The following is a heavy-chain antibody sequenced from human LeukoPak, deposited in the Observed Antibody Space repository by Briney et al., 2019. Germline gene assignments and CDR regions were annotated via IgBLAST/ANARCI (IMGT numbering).Heavy chain of an antibody. J-gene: IGHJ4*02. V-gene: IGHV3-33*01. D-gene: IGHD1-26*01. Sequence: GRSLRLSCAASGFTFSSYGMHWVRQAPGKGLEWVAVIWYDGSNKYYADSVKGRFTISRDNSKNTLYLQMNSLRAEDTAVYYCARDLGGATTWGDYWGQGTPVTVSS. CDR2: IWYDGSNK. CDR1: GFTFSSYG. CDR3: ARDLGGATTWGDY.